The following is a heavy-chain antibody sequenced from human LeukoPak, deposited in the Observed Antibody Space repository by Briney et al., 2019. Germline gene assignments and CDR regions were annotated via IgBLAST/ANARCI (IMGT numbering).Heavy chain of an antibody. CDR3: AREETESIVATIYYYGMDV. CDR2: ISSSSSYI. V-gene: IGHV3-21*01. J-gene: IGHJ6*02. CDR1: GFTFSSCS. D-gene: IGHD5-12*01. Sequence: PGGSLRLSCAASGFTFSSCSMNWVRQAPGKGLEWVSSISSSSSYIYYADSVKGRFAISRDNAKNSLYLQMNSLRAEDTAVYYCAREETESIVATIYYYGMDVWGQGTTVTVSS.